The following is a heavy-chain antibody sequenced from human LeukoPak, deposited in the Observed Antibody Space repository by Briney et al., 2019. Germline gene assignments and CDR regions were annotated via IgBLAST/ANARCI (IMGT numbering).Heavy chain of an antibody. CDR1: GGSFGGYY. Sequence: PSETLSLTCAVYGGSFGGYYWSWIRQPPGKGLEWFGEINHSGSTNYNPYLKSRVTISVDTSKTQFSLKLNSVTAADTAVYYCARGLAIWSGYWAHWGQGTLVTVSS. J-gene: IGHJ4*02. CDR2: INHSGST. V-gene: IGHV4-34*01. D-gene: IGHD3-3*01. CDR3: ARGLAIWSGYWAH.